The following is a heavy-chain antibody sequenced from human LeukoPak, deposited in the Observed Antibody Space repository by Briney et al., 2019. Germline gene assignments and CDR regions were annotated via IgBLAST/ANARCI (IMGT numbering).Heavy chain of an antibody. J-gene: IGHJ4*02. CDR1: GYTFTSYD. CDR3: AREGNDYDFWSGDREGRYYFDY. CDR2: ISVYSGYT. Sequence: ASVKVSWKASGYTFTSYDISWVRQAPGQGLEWMGWISVYSGYTNYAQKVQGRVTMTTDTSTSTAYMELRSLRSDDTAVYYCAREGNDYDFWSGDREGRYYFDYWGQGTLVTVSS. D-gene: IGHD3-3*01. V-gene: IGHV1-18*01.